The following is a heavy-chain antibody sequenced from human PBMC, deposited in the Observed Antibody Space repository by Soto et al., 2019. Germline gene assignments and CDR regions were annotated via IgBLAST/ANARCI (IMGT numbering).Heavy chain of an antibody. CDR1: GFTFSNYA. D-gene: IGHD5-12*01. CDR3: VKDFRGGYDWTHD. V-gene: IGHV3-23*01. CDR2: IRGSGGPT. J-gene: IGHJ4*02. Sequence: EVQLLESGGDLVQPGGSLRLSCAASGFTFSNYAMSWVRQAPGKGLEWVSLIRGSGGPTNYADPVKGRFTVSRDNSKNMLLLQMNSLRAEDTAVYYCVKDFRGGYDWTHDWGQGTLVTVSS.